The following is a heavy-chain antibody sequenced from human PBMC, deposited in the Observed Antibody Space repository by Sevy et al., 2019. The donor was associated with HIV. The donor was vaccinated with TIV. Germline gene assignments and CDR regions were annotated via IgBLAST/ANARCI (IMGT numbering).Heavy chain of an antibody. D-gene: IGHD2-2*01. CDR1: GGTFSSYA. J-gene: IGHJ5*02. V-gene: IGHV1-69*13. Sequence: ASVKVSCKASGGTFSSYAISWVRQAPGQGLEWMGGIIPIFGTANYAQKFQGRVTITADESTSTTYMELSSLRSEDTAVYYCARDGSFVVVPAAITNFWFDPWGQGTLVTVSS. CDR3: ARDGSFVVVPAAITNFWFDP. CDR2: IIPIFGTA.